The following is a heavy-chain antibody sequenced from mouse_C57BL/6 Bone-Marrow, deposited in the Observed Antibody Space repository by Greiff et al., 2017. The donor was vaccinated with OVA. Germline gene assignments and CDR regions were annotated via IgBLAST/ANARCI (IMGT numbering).Heavy chain of an antibody. Sequence: EVKVVESGGGLVQPGGSLKLSCAASGFTFSDYGMAWVRQAPRKGPAWVAFISNLAYSIYYADTVTGRFTISRENAKNTLYLEMSSLRSEDTAMYYCARRSRAMDYWGQGTSVTVSS. J-gene: IGHJ4*01. CDR3: ARRSRAMDY. CDR1: GFTFSDYG. V-gene: IGHV5-15*04. CDR2: ISNLAYSI.